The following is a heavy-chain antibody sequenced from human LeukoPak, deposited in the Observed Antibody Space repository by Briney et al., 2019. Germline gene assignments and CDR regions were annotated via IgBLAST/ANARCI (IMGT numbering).Heavy chain of an antibody. V-gene: IGHV4-34*01. J-gene: IGHJ4*02. Sequence: SETLSLTCAVYGGSFSGYYWSWIRQPPGKGLEWIGEINHSGSTNYNPSLKSRVTISVDTSKNQFSLKLSSVTAADTAVYYCARAPYYYDSSGYYYFDYWGQGTLVTVSS. CDR1: GGSFSGYY. D-gene: IGHD3-22*01. CDR3: ARAPYYYDSSGYYYFDY. CDR2: INHSGST.